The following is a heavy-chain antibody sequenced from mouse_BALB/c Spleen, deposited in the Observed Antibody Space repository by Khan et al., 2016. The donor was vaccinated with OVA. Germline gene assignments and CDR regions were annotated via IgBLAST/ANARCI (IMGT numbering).Heavy chain of an antibody. J-gene: IGHJ4*01. V-gene: IGHV2-6-5*01. Sequence: QVQLKQSGPGLVAPSQNLSLTCTVSGFSLSDYGVSWIRQPPGKGLEWLGVIWGGRSTYYNSDLKSRLSISKDNSKSQVFLKMSSLQSDDTAMFYCAKGVWSYYYTLDYWGQGTSVTVSS. CDR3: AKGVWSYYYTLDY. CDR1: GFSLSDYG. CDR2: IWGGRST.